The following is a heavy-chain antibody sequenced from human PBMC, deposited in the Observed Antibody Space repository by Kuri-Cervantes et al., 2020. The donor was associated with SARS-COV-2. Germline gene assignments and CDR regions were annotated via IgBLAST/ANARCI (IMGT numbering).Heavy chain of an antibody. D-gene: IGHD5-18*01. CDR1: GFTFSSYE. CDR2: ISSSSSTI. V-gene: IGHV3-48*01. CDR3: ARGYSYGYAVLDAFDI. J-gene: IGHJ3*02. Sequence: GESLKISCAAPGFTFSSYEMNWVRQAPGKGLEWVSYISSSSSTIYYADSVKGRFTISRDNAKNSLYLQMNSLRAEDTAVYYCARGYSYGYAVLDAFDIWGQGTMVTVSS.